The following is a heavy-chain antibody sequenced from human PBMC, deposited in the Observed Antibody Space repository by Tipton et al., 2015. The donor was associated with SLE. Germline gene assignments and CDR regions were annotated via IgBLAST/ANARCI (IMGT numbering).Heavy chain of an antibody. V-gene: IGHV4-34*01. J-gene: IGHJ5*02. D-gene: IGHD3-16*01. CDR3: ARCRLGNWFDP. Sequence: LSLTCAVYSGSFSGYYWSWIRQPPGKGLEWIGEINHSGNINYNASLKSRVTIPLDTSKNQFSLKLSSVTAADTAVYYCARCRLGNWFDPWGQGTLVTVSS. CDR2: INHSGNI. CDR1: SGSFSGYY.